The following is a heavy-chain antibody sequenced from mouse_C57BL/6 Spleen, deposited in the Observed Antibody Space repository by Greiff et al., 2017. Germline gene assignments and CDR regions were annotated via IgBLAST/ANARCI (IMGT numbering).Heavy chain of an antibody. CDR1: GYSITSGYY. CDR3: ARGTYDGSSLYWYFDV. J-gene: IGHJ1*03. D-gene: IGHD1-1*01. CDR2: ISYDGSN. V-gene: IGHV3-6*01. Sequence: EVKLQESGPGLVKPSQSLSLTCSVTGYSITSGYYWNWIRQFPGNKLEWMGYISYDGSNNYNPSLKNRISITRDTSKNQFFLKLNSVTTEDTATYYCARGTYDGSSLYWYFDVWGTGTTVTVSS.